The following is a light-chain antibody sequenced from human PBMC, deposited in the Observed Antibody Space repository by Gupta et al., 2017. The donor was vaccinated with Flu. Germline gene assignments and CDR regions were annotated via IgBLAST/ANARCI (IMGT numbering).Light chain of an antibody. CDR3: QQYGSTREYT. J-gene: IGKJ2*01. CDR1: QSINLNY. CDR2: AAS. Sequence: TLSVSPGESATLACRASQSINLNYVAWFQQKSGQAPRLLIYAASSRATGIPDRFSGGGSGTDFTLTISRREPEDFAVYYCQQYGSTREYTFGQGTHLENK. V-gene: IGKV3-20*01.